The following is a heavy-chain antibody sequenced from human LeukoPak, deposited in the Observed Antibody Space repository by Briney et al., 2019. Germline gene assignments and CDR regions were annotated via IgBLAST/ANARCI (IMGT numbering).Heavy chain of an antibody. D-gene: IGHD1-1*01. CDR3: ARGGNTWYDPTDY. J-gene: IGHJ4*02. V-gene: IGHV1-3*02. Sequence: GASVKVSCKASGYTFTSYTMHWVRQAPGQRLEWMGWSNPGNGNTKYSQEFQGRVTITRDTSASTTYMELSSLRSEDMAVCYCARGGNTWYDPTDYWGQGTLVTVSS. CDR2: SNPGNGNT. CDR1: GYTFTSYT.